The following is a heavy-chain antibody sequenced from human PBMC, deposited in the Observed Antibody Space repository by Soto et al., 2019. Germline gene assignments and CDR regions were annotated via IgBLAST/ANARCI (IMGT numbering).Heavy chain of an antibody. CDR3: PRDGYFDY. CDR2: ISANNGNT. Sequence: GASVKVSCKASGXTFINYGIAWGRQAPGQGLEWMGWISANNGNTNYAQKFQGRVSMTTDTSTSTMYMELRSLRSDDTAVYYCPRDGYFDYWGPGTLVTVSS. V-gene: IGHV1-18*01. CDR1: GXTFINYG. J-gene: IGHJ4*02.